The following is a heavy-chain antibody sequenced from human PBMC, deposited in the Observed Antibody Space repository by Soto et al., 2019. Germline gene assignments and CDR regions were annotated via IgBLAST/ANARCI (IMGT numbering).Heavy chain of an antibody. V-gene: IGHV3-23*01. CDR1: GFTFSSYA. CDR2: ISGSGGST. J-gene: IGHJ5*02. CDR3: AKERGYSSSSMWFDP. Sequence: GALRLSCAASGFTFSSYAMSWVRQAPGKGLEWVSAISGSGGSTYYADSVKGRFTISRDNSKNTLYLQMNSLRAEDTAVYYCAKERGYSSSSMWFDPWGQGTLVTVSS. D-gene: IGHD6-6*01.